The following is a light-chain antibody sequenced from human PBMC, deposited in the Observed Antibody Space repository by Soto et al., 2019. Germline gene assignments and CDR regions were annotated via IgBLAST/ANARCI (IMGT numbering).Light chain of an antibody. CDR2: SAS. CDR1: QSVSGW. V-gene: IGKV1-5*03. CDR3: QQYESYPLT. Sequence: DIQMTQSPSTLSASVGDRVTITCRASQSVSGWLAWYRQKPGKAPELLIYSASTLETGVPSRFSGSGSGTEFTLTVSSLQPDEFATYYGQQYESYPLTFGGGTKIDI. J-gene: IGKJ4*01.